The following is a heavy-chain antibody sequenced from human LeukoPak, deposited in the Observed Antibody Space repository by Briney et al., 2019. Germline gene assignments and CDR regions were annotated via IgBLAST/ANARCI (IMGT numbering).Heavy chain of an antibody. CDR3: AKAHDYVWGSYRYSTFDY. Sequence: GGSLRLSCAASGFTFSSYAMSWVRQAPGKGLEWVPAISGSGGSTYYADSVKGRFTISRDNSKNTLYLQMNSLRAEDTAVYYCAKAHDYVWGSYRYSTFDYWGQGTLVTVSS. V-gene: IGHV3-23*01. CDR1: GFTFSSYA. D-gene: IGHD3-16*02. J-gene: IGHJ4*02. CDR2: ISGSGGST.